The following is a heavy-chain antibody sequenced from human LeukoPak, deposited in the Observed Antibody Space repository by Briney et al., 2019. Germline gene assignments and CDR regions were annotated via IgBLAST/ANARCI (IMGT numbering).Heavy chain of an antibody. D-gene: IGHD2-2*01. V-gene: IGHV1-8*01. CDR2: MNPNSGNT. CDR3: ARGGGYCSSTSCSTGYYFDY. Sequence: ASVKVSCKASGYTFTSYDINWVRQATGQGLEWMGWMNPNSGNTGYAQKFQGRVTMTRNTSISTAYMELSSLRSEDMAVYYCARGGGYCSSTSCSTGYYFDYWGQGTLVTVSS. CDR1: GYTFTSYD. J-gene: IGHJ4*02.